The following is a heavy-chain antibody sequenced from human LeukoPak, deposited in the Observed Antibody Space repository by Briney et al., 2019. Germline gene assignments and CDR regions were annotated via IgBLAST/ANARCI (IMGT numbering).Heavy chain of an antibody. V-gene: IGHV1-46*01. CDR2: INPSGGST. J-gene: IGHJ6*03. Sequence: GASVKVSCKASGYTFTSYYMHWVRQAPGQGLEWMRIINPSGGSTSYAQKFQGRVTMTRDTSTSTVYMELSSLRSEDTAVYYCARTVAAAETYYYYYMDVWGKGTTVTISS. D-gene: IGHD6-13*01. CDR3: ARTVAAAETYYYYYMDV. CDR1: GYTFTSYY.